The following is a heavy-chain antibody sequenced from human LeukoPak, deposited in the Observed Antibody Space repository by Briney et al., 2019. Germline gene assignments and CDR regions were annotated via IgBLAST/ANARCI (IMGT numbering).Heavy chain of an antibody. V-gene: IGHV3-74*01. CDR2: ISSDGSAT. Sequence: GGSLRLSCAASGFSFSTHWMHWVRQAPGKGLVYVAQISSDGSATAYADSVKGRFTISRDNAKNTLYLEMISLRAEDTAVYYCGSLTVVAKDHWGQGTLVTVSS. D-gene: IGHD3-22*01. CDR3: GSLTVVAKDH. CDR1: GFSFSTHW. J-gene: IGHJ4*02.